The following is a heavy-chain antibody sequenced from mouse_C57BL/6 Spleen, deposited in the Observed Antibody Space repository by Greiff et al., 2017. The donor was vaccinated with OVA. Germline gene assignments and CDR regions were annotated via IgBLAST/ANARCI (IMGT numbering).Heavy chain of an antibody. CDR1: GYTFTDYN. D-gene: IGHD1-1*01. V-gene: IGHV1-22*01. CDR2: INPNNGGT. Sequence: VQLQQSGPELVKPGASVKMSCKASGYTFTDYNMHWVKQSHGKSLEWIGYINPNNGGTSYNQKFKGKATLTVNKSSSTAYMELRSLTSEDSAVYYCARGYYGSTYPDYFDYWGQGTTLTVSS. CDR3: ARGYYGSTYPDYFDY. J-gene: IGHJ2*01.